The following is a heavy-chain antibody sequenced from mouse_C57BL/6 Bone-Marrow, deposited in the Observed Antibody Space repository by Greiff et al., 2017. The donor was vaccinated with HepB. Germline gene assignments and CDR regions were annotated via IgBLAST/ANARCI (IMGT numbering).Heavy chain of an antibody. V-gene: IGHV1-62-2*01. J-gene: IGHJ3*01. CDR3: ARHESIWYLPWFAY. Sequence: LVESGAELVKPGASVKLSCKASGYTFTEYTIHWVKQRSGQGLEWIGWFYPGSGSIKYNEKFKDKATLTADKSSSTVYMELSRLTSEDTAVYFCARHESIWYLPWFAYWGQGTLVTVSA. CDR1: GYTFTEYT. D-gene: IGHD2-1*01. CDR2: FYPGSGSI.